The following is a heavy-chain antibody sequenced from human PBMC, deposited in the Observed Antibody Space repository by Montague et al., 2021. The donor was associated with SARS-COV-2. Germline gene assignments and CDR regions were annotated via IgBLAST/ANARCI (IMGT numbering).Heavy chain of an antibody. V-gene: IGHV4-31*03. CDR3: ARVLGGYCSGGSCYRCWYFDL. D-gene: IGHD2-15*01. J-gene: IGHJ2*01. Sequence: TLSLTCTVSGGSISSGGYYWSWIRQHTGMGLEWIGYIYYSGSTYYNLTIKSRVTISVDTSKNQFSLKLSSVTAADTAVYYCARVLGGYCSGGSCYRCWYFDLWGRGTLVTVSS. CDR1: GGSISSGGYY. CDR2: IYYSGST.